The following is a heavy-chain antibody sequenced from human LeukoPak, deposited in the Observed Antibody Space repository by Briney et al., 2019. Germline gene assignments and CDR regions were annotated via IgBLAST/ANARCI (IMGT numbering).Heavy chain of an antibody. Sequence: SQTLSLTCAISGDSVSSNSAAWNWIRQSPSRGLEWLGRTYYRSKWYNDYAVSGKSRITINPDTSKNQFSLQLNSVTPEDTAVYYCARGDWNDSYYYYYYMDVWGKGTTVTVSS. CDR1: GDSVSSNSAA. CDR2: TYYRSKWYN. D-gene: IGHD1-1*01. V-gene: IGHV6-1*01. J-gene: IGHJ6*03. CDR3: ARGDWNDSYYYYYYMDV.